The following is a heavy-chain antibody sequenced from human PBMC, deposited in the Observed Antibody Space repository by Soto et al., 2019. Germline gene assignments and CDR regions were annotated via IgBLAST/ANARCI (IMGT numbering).Heavy chain of an antibody. CDR1: GGSISTGGYY. J-gene: IGHJ3*02. Sequence: QVQLQESGPGLVKPSQTLSLTCTVSGGSISTGGYYWSWIRQHPGGGLEWIGYIYHSGMTFSNPSLQRSVAISIDTSKNKFSLKLSSVTAADTAVYYCATVRWELHDAFDIWGQETMVSVSS. D-gene: IGHD1-26*01. V-gene: IGHV4-31*01. CDR3: ATVRWELHDAFDI. CDR2: IYHSGMT.